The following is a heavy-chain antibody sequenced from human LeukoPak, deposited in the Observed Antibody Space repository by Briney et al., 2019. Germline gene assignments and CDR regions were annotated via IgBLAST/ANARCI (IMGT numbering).Heavy chain of an antibody. CDR1: GYTFTVYY. CDR2: INPNIGGT. CDR3: ARGDYSNRNYYYYYMDV. V-gene: IGHV1-2*02. D-gene: IGHD4-11*01. Sequence: ASVKVSCKASGYTFTVYYMHWVRQAPGQGLEWMGWINPNIGGTNYAQKFQSRVTMTRDTSISTAYMELSRLRSDDTAVYYCARGDYSNRNYYYYYMDVWGKGTTVTVSS. J-gene: IGHJ6*03.